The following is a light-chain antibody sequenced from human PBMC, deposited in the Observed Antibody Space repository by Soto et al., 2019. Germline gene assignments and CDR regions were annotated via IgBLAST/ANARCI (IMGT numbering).Light chain of an antibody. CDR1: QGISSY. CDR3: QQYYSYPRFT. Sequence: AIRMTQSPSSLSASTRDRVTITCRASQGISSYLAWYQQKPGKAPKLLIYAASTLQRGVPSRFSGSGSGTDFTRTISCLQSGGCATYYCQQYYSYPRFTFGPGTKVDIK. J-gene: IGKJ3*01. CDR2: AAS. V-gene: IGKV1-8*01.